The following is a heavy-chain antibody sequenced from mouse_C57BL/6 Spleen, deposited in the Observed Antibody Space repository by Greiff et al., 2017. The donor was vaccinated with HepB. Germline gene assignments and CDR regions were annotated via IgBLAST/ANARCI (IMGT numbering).Heavy chain of an antibody. D-gene: IGHD1-1*01. CDR3: ARSEGYYGSSHWYFDV. CDR1: GFNIKNTY. CDR2: IDPANGNT. Sequence: EVQLQQSVAELVRPGASVKLSCTASGFNIKNTYMHWVKQRPEQGLEWIVRIDPANGNTKYAPKFQGKATITADTSSNTAYLQLSSLTSEDTAIYYCARSEGYYGSSHWYFDVWGTGTTVTVSS. J-gene: IGHJ1*03. V-gene: IGHV14-3*01.